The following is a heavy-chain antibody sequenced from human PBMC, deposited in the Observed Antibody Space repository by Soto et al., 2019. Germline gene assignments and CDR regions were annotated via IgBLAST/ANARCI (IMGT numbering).Heavy chain of an antibody. CDR2: ISAYNGNT. Sequence: ASVKVSCKASGYTFTSYGISWVRQAPGQGLEWMGWISAYNGNTNYAQKLQGRVTMTTDTSTSTAYMELRSLRSDDTAVYYCARGVDYYILTGYSYYFDYWGQGTLVTVSS. CDR1: GYTFTSYG. CDR3: ARGVDYYILTGYSYYFDY. D-gene: IGHD3-9*01. J-gene: IGHJ4*02. V-gene: IGHV1-18*01.